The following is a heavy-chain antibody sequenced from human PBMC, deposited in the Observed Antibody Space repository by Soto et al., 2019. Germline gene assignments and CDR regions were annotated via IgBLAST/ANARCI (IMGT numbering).Heavy chain of an antibody. CDR2: INAGNGNT. CDR3: ARGLGGGGRGYYYYYMDV. CDR1: GYTFTSYA. V-gene: IGHV1-3*01. J-gene: IGHJ6*03. Sequence: ASVKVSCKASGYTFTSYAMHWVRQAPGQRLEWMGWINAGNGNTKYSQKFQGRVTITRDTSASTAYMELSSLRSEDTAVYYCARGLGGGGRGYYYYYMDVWGKGTTVTVSS. D-gene: IGHD2-15*01.